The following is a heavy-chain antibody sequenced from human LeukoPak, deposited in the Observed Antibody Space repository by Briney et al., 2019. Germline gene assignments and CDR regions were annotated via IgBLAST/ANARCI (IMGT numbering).Heavy chain of an antibody. Sequence: PGGSLRLSCAAPGFTFSNYAMSWVRQAPGKGLEWISGISGSGGSTYYADSVKGRFTISRDNSKNTLYLQMNSLRAEDTAVFYCAKEPGDCTGGTCPSAGGYYFDPWGQGNLVAVSS. CDR2: ISGSGGST. V-gene: IGHV3-23*01. CDR1: GFTFSNYA. D-gene: IGHD2-8*02. J-gene: IGHJ4*02. CDR3: AKEPGDCTGGTCPSAGGYYFDP.